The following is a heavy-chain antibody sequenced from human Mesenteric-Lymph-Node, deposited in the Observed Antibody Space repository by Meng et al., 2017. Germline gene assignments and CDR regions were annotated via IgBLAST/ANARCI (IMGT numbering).Heavy chain of an antibody. D-gene: IGHD5-18*01. CDR2: INPSGATT. V-gene: IGHV1-46*01. CDR1: GYTFTSFY. Sequence: ASVKVSCKTSGYTFTSFYVHWVRQAPGQGLEWMGIINPSGATTIYAQRFQDRVTMTRDTSTSTVYMELISLRSEDTAMYFCARAPKIRGYMYDYRFDPWGQGALVTVSS. CDR3: ARAPKIRGYMYDYRFDP. J-gene: IGHJ5*02.